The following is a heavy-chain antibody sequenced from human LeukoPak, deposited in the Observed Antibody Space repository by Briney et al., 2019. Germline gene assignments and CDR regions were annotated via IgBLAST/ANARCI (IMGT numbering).Heavy chain of an antibody. CDR2: ISYDGSNK. V-gene: IGHV3-30*18. D-gene: IGHD3-9*01. CDR3: AKKAPGDWVPLDS. CDR1: GFTFSSYG. J-gene: IGHJ4*02. Sequence: GRSLRLSCAASGFTFSSYGMHWVRQAPGKGLEWVAVISYDGSNKYYADSVKGRFTISRDNSKSTLYLQMNSLRIEDTAVFYCAKKAPGDWVPLDSWGQGTLVTVSS.